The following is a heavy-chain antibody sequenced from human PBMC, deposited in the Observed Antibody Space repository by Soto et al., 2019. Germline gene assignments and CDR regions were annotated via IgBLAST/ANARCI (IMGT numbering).Heavy chain of an antibody. V-gene: IGHV1-69*13. J-gene: IGHJ3*02. CDR3: NYYDSSGPGDAFDI. D-gene: IGHD3-22*01. CDR2: IIPIFGTA. Sequence: SVKVSCKASGGTFSSYAISWVRQAPGQGLEWMGGIIPIFGTANYAQKFQGRVTITADESTSTAYMELGSLRSEDTAVYYCNYYDSSGPGDAFDIWGQGTMVTVSS. CDR1: GGTFSSYA.